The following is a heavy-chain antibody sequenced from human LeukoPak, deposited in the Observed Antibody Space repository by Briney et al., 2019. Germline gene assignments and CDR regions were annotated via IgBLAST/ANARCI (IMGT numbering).Heavy chain of an antibody. CDR3: ARGLTKDY. CDR2: INHSGST. CDR1: GGSFSGYY. J-gene: IGHJ4*02. D-gene: IGHD2-15*01. V-gene: IGHV4-34*01. Sequence: PSETLSLTCAVYGGSFSGYYWSWIRQPPGKGLEWIGEINHSGSTNYNPSLKSRVTISVDTSKNQFSLKLSFVTAADTAVYYCARGLTKDYWGQGTLVTVSS.